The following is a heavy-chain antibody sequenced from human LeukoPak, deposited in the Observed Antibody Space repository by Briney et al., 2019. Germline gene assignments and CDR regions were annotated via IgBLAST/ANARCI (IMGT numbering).Heavy chain of an antibody. Sequence: SQTLSLTCTVSGGSISSGGYYWSWIRQHPGKGLEWIGYIYYSGSTYYNPSLKSRVTISVDTSKNQFSLKLSSVTAADTAVYYCARVPRITIFGVVIAWFDPWGQGTLVTVSS. J-gene: IGHJ5*02. D-gene: IGHD3-3*01. CDR1: GGSISSGGYY. V-gene: IGHV4-31*03. CDR3: ARVPRITIFGVVIAWFDP. CDR2: IYYSGST.